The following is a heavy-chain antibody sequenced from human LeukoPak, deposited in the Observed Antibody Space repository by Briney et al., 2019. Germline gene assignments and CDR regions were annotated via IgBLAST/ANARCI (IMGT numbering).Heavy chain of an antibody. CDR3: ARAPVVRGALRYGMDV. CDR2: IYYSGST. Sequence: TSSETLSLTCTVSGGSISSYYWSWIRQPPGKGLEWIGYIYYSGSTNYNPSLKSRVTISVDTSKNQFSLKLSSVTAADTAVYYCARAPVVRGALRYGMDVWGQGTTVTVSS. CDR1: GGSISSYY. J-gene: IGHJ6*02. V-gene: IGHV4-59*01. D-gene: IGHD3-10*01.